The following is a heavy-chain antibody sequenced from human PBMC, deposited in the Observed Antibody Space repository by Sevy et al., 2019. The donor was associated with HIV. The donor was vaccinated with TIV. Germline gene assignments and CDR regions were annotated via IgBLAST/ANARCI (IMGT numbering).Heavy chain of an antibody. CDR2: IWYDGSNK. CDR1: GFTFSTYG. D-gene: IGHD3-22*01. Sequence: GGSLRLSCAASGFTFSTYGMHWVRQAPGKGLEWVAVIWYDGSNKYYADSVKGRFTISRDNSKITLYLQMNSLRAEDTAVYYCARAYYDSSGYRYDYWGQGTLVTVSS. J-gene: IGHJ4*02. CDR3: ARAYYDSSGYRYDY. V-gene: IGHV3-33*01.